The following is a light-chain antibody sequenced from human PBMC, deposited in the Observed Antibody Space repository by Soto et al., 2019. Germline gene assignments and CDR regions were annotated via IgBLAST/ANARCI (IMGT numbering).Light chain of an antibody. CDR3: QHYGGLWA. Sequence: DIQMTQSPSSLSASVGDEVTITCRASQTIMTYLNWYQQKPGKAPKVLIYDASILESGVPSRFSGSGSGTEFILTISSLQPDDFATYSCQHYGGLWAFGQGTKVDIK. CDR1: QTIMTY. V-gene: IGKV1-5*01. CDR2: DAS. J-gene: IGKJ1*01.